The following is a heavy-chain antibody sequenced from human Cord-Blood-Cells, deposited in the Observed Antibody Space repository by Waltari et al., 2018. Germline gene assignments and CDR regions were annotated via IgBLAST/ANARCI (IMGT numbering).Heavy chain of an antibody. CDR2: SIPIFGTE. J-gene: IGHJ6*02. CDR3: ARDVRRGYYYGMDV. CDR1: GGTFSSYA. D-gene: IGHD3-10*01. V-gene: IGHV1-69*06. Sequence: QTQPVPVGAEVNMPGPASKVFCNASGGTFSSYAHGCMRLAPGQGLEWMGGSIPIFGTENYEQKFQGRVTITADKSTSTAYMELSSLRSEDTAVYYCARDVRRGYYYGMDVWGQGTTVTVSS.